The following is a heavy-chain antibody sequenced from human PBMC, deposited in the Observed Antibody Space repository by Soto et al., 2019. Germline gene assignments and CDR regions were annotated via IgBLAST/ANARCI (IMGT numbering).Heavy chain of an antibody. CDR1: GFTFSSYG. CDR2: IWYDGSNK. D-gene: IGHD6-13*01. CDR3: ARGSGSRAAAGMVSTIDY. Sequence: ESGGGVVQPGRSLRLSCAASGFTFSSYGMHWVRQAPGKGLEWVAVIWYDGSNKYYADSVKGRFTISRDNSKNTLYLQMNSLRAEDTAVYYCARGSGSRAAAGMVSTIDYWGQGTLVTVSS. V-gene: IGHV3-33*01. J-gene: IGHJ4*02.